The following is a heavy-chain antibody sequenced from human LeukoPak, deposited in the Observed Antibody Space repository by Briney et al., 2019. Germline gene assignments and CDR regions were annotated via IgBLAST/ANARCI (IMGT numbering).Heavy chain of an antibody. CDR2: INRSGST. CDR1: GGTFGDYD. V-gene: IGHV4-34*01. D-gene: IGHD6-13*01. Sequence: KASETLSLTCAVYGGTFGDYDWNWIRQPPGRGLEWIGEINRSGSTNYNPSLKSRVTISVDTSKNQFSLNLNSVTAADTAVYFCESGDINSGWYNSFHPWSQGTLVTVSS. CDR3: ESGDINSGWYNSFHP. J-gene: IGHJ5*02.